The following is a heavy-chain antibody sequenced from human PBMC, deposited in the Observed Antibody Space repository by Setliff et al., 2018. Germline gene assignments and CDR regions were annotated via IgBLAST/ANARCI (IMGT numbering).Heavy chain of an antibody. J-gene: IGHJ3*02. CDR3: ARIGGSTTVNLLGLFQTPPDAFDI. CDR2: IIPIFGTA. CDR1: GGTFSSYD. V-gene: IGHV1-69*06. D-gene: IGHD4-17*01. Sequence: SVKVSCKASGGTFSSYDISWVRQAPGQGLEWMGRIIPIFGTANYAQKFQGRVTITADKSTSTAYMELSRLRSEDTAVYYCARIGGSTTVNLLGLFQTPPDAFDIWGQGTMVTVSS.